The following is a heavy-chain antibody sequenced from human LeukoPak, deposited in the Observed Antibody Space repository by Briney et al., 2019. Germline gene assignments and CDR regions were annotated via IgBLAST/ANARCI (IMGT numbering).Heavy chain of an antibody. CDR2: IYYTGSS. Sequence: SETLSLTCTVSGGSISSSSYYWGWIRQPPGKGLEWIGSIYYTGSSYYNPSLKSRVTISVDTSKNQFSLKLSSVTAADTAVYYCAVPQSEQRLPWPLDYWGQGTLVTVSS. CDR1: GGSISSSSYY. CDR3: AVPQSEQRLPWPLDY. D-gene: IGHD6-25*01. V-gene: IGHV4-39*01. J-gene: IGHJ4*02.